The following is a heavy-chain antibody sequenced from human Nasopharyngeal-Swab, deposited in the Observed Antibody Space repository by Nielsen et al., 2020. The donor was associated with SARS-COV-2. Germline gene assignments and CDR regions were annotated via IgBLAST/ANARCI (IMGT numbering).Heavy chain of an antibody. V-gene: IGHV5-51*01. CDR2: IYPGDSDT. Sequence: GESLKISCKGSGYSFTSYWIGWVRQMPGKGVGWMGIIYPGDSDTRYSPSFQGQVTISADKSISTAYLQWSSLKASDPAMYYCARQSGSYYDIADAFDIWGQGTMVTVSS. CDR3: ARQSGSYYDIADAFDI. CDR1: GYSFTSYW. J-gene: IGHJ3*02. D-gene: IGHD1-26*01.